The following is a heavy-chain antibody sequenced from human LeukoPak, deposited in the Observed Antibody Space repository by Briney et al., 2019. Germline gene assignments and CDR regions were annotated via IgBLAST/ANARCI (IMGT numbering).Heavy chain of an antibody. J-gene: IGHJ4*02. CDR1: GGSVSSADYY. V-gene: IGHV4-61*08. D-gene: IGHD1-26*01. CDR2: IYHTGSN. Sequence: SETLSLTCTVSGGSVSSADYYWTWIRHPPGKALEWIGYIYHTGSNNYKYSLKSRVTISVDTSKNQFSLKLSSVTAADTAVYYCARNRLGSYFFDYWGQGTLVTVSS. CDR3: ARNRLGSYFFDY.